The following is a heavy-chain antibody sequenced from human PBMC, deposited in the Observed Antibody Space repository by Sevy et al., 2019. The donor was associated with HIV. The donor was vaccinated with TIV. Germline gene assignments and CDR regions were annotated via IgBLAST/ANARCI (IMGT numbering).Heavy chain of an antibody. CDR3: ARRNDFDI. J-gene: IGHJ3*02. CDR1: GGSINSDH. Sequence: SETLSLTCTVSGGSINSDHWNWIRQPPGKGLEWIGYVYYTGGTNYNPSLKNRVTVSVNRTKNQFSLKLTSVTAADTAVYYCARRNDFDIWGHGTMVTFS. V-gene: IGHV4-59*08. CDR2: VYYTGGT.